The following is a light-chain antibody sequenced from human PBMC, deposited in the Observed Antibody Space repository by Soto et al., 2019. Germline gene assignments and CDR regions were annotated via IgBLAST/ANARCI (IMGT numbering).Light chain of an antibody. CDR1: ESITTW. Sequence: DIQLTQSPSTLSASVGDRVTITCRASESITTWLAWYQQKPGKAPKVLIHDASTLESGVPSRFSGSGSGTEFTLTISSLQPDDFAAYFCHQYNTFPYTVGQGTKVDIK. CDR3: HQYNTFPYT. J-gene: IGKJ2*01. CDR2: DAS. V-gene: IGKV1-5*01.